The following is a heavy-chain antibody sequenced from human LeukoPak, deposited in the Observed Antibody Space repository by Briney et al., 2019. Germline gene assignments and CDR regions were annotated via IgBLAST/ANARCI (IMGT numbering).Heavy chain of an antibody. V-gene: IGHV3-23*01. Sequence: QPGGSLTLSCAASGLTFSNYDMNWVRQAPGKGLEWVSSVSGSGDDTYYADSVKGRFIISRDNSKTTMYLQMSSLRADDTAVYYCAKSYNNPTVAIRVRGVIPYFDSWGQGSLVTVSS. CDR1: GLTFSNYD. J-gene: IGHJ4*02. CDR2: VSGSGDDT. CDR3: AKSYNNPTVAIRVRGVIPYFDS. D-gene: IGHD3-10*01.